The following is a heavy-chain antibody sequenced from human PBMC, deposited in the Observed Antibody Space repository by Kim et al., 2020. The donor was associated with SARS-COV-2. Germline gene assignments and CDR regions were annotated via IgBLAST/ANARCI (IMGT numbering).Heavy chain of an antibody. Sequence: GESLKISCKGSGYSFTSYWISWVRQMPGKGLEWMGRIDPSDSYTNYSPSFQGHVTIPADKSISTAYLQWSSLTASDTAMYYCASYSGYAQVDMLRPFDYWGRGTVVTVSS. CDR1: GYSFTSYW. CDR2: IDPSDSYT. CDR3: ASYSGYAQVDMLRPFDY. J-gene: IGHJ4*02. V-gene: IGHV5-10-1*01. D-gene: IGHD5-12*01.